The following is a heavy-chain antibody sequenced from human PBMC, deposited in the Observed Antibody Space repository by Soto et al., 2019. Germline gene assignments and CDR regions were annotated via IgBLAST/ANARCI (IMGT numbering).Heavy chain of an antibody. D-gene: IGHD1-1*01. CDR1: GFTFSSYS. V-gene: IGHV3-48*02. CDR2: ISSSSSTI. Sequence: GESLKISCAASGFTFSSYSMNWVRQAPGKGLEWVSYISSSSSTIYYADSVKGRFTISRDNAKNSLYLQMNSLRDEDTAVYYCARDLMQLERRGGYWGQGTLVTVSS. CDR3: ARDLMQLERRGGY. J-gene: IGHJ4*02.